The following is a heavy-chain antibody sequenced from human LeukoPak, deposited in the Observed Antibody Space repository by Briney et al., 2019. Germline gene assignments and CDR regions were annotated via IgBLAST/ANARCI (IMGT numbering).Heavy chain of an antibody. CDR3: ARKYYYDSSGYYSVGVLDP. V-gene: IGHV1-8*01. J-gene: IGHJ5*02. Sequence: GASVKVSCKASGYTFTSYDINWVRQATGQGLEWMGWMNPNSGNTGYAQKFQGRVTMTRNTSISTAYMELSSLRSEDTAVYYCARKYYYDSSGYYSVGVLDPWSQGTLVTVSS. CDR2: MNPNSGNT. D-gene: IGHD3-22*01. CDR1: GYTFTSYD.